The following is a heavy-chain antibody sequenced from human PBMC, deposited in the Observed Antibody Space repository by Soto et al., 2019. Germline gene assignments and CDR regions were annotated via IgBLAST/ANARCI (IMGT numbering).Heavy chain of an antibody. CDR2: IYWDDDK. D-gene: IGHD6-19*01. J-gene: IGHJ4*02. V-gene: IGHV2-5*02. CDR3: AHIVVAGLGYYFDY. Sequence: QITLKESGPPLVKPTQTLTLTCTFSGFSLSSTRMAVGWIRQPPGKALEWLALIYWDDDKRYSPFLKSRLTIPTDTSKNPVVLTMSNMDPVDTARYYCAHIVVAGLGYYFDYWGQGTLVTVSS. CDR1: GFSLSSTRMA.